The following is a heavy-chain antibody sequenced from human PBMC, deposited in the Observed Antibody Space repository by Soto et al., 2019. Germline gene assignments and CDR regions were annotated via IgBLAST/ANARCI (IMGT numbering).Heavy chain of an antibody. V-gene: IGHV1-18*01. CDR2: SSPSTHET. J-gene: IGHJ5*02. D-gene: IGHD6-13*01. CDR3: ARAWYPRFDP. Sequence: QVHLVQSGPEVREPGASMKVSCKAAGYSCSSYGIRWVRQPPGPGLEWMGWSSPSTHETNYAQTFQGRVTVTTDTSTSTAFIELRNLKFDDTAVYYCARAWYPRFDPWGPGTLVTVSS. CDR1: GYSCSSYG.